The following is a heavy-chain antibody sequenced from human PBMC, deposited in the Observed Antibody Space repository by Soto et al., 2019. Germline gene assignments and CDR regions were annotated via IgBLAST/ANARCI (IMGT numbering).Heavy chain of an antibody. D-gene: IGHD2-2*01. CDR3: ARGPPRGYCSSTGCYPKNNWFDP. CDR2: INHSGST. CDR1: GGSFSGYY. J-gene: IGHJ5*02. Sequence: KTSETLSLTCAVCGGSFSGYYWRWIRQPPGKGLEWIGEINHSGSTTYNPSLKSRVTISVDTSKNQFSLKLSSVTAADTAVYYCARGPPRGYCSSTGCYPKNNWFDPWGQGTLVTVSS. V-gene: IGHV4-34*01.